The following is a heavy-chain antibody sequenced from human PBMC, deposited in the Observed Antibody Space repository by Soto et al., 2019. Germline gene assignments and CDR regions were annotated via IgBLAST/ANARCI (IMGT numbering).Heavy chain of an antibody. CDR1: GGSISSGGYF. CDR3: ARGVLY. V-gene: IGHV4-31*03. J-gene: IGHJ4*02. CDR2: IFYSGTT. Sequence: SETLSLTCTVSGGSISSGGYFWSWIRQPPGKGLEWIGNIFYSGTTYYNPSLKSRVTISVDTSKNQFSLKLSSVTAADTAVYLCARGVLYWGQGIMVTVSS. D-gene: IGHD1-1*01.